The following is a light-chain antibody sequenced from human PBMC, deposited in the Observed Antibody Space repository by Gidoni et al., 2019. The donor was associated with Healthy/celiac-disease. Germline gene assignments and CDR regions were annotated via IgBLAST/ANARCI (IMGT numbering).Light chain of an antibody. V-gene: IGLV3-25*03. CDR1: ALPKQY. CDR3: QSADSSGTVV. CDR2: KDS. J-gene: IGLJ2*01. Sequence: SYELTQPPSVSVSQGQTARITCSGDALPKQYAYWYQQKPGQAPVLVIYKDSERPSGIPERFSGSSSVTTVTLTISGVQAEDEADYYCQSADSSGTVVFGGGTKLTVL.